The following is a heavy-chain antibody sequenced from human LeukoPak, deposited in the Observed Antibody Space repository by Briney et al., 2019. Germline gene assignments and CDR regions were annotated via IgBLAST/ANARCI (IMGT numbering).Heavy chain of an antibody. CDR2: ISYDGYNK. D-gene: IGHD2-15*01. CDR3: ARLRGYYFDY. Sequence: GKSLRLSCAASGFTFSNYGMHWVRQSPGKGLEWVAVISYDGYNKYYGDSVKGRFTISRDNSKSTLYLQMNNLRVDDTAFYYCARLRGYYFDYWGQGTLVTVSS. J-gene: IGHJ4*02. V-gene: IGHV3-30*03. CDR1: GFTFSNYG.